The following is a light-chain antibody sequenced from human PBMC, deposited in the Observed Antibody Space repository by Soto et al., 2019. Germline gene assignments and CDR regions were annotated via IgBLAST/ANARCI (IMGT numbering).Light chain of an antibody. J-gene: IGKJ1*01. CDR1: QSVSSSY. CDR3: QEYGSPRT. CDR2: GAS. Sequence: EIVLTQSPGALSLSPGERATLSCRASQSVSSSYSAWYQQKPGESPRLLIYGASSRATGIPDRFSGSGTGTDFPLTISRLEPEDFAVYYCQEYGSPRTFGQGTKVEIK. V-gene: IGKV3-20*01.